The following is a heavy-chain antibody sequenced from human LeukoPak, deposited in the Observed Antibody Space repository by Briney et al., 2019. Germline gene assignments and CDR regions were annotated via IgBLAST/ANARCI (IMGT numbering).Heavy chain of an antibody. V-gene: IGHV4-38-2*02. Sequence: SETLSLTCSVSGYSISRAYSWGWVRQPPGKGLEWIGYIYYSGSTNYNPSLKSRVTISVDTSKNQFSLKLSSVTAADTAVYYCARGQVSRGYSYGYYYYYMDVWGKGTTVTVSS. D-gene: IGHD5-18*01. CDR1: GYSISRAYS. CDR2: IYYSGST. J-gene: IGHJ6*03. CDR3: ARGQVSRGYSYGYYYYYMDV.